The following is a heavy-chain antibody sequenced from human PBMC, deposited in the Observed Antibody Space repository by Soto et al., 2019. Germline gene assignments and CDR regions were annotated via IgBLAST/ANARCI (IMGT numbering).Heavy chain of an antibody. CDR2: ISSNGGST. Sequence: PGGSLRLSCAASGFTFSSYAMHWVRQAPGKGLEYVSAISSNGGSTYYANSVKGRFTISRDNSKNTLYLQMGSLRAEDMAVYYCARLDTAMVKPSYYYYGMDVWGQGTTVTVSS. CDR3: ARLDTAMVKPSYYYYGMDV. J-gene: IGHJ6*02. CDR1: GFTFSSYA. V-gene: IGHV3-64*01. D-gene: IGHD5-18*01.